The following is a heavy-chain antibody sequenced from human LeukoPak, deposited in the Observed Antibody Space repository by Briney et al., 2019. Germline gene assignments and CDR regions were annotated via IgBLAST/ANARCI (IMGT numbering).Heavy chain of an antibody. D-gene: IGHD3-22*01. J-gene: IGHJ4*02. CDR2: IYTSGST. Sequence: SETLSLTCTVSGGSISSGSYYWSWIRQPAGKGLEWIGRIYTSGSTNYNPSLKSRVTISVDTSKNQFSLKLGSVTAADTAVYYCAREDYDSRTPRGYWGQGTLVTVSS. V-gene: IGHV4-61*02. CDR1: GGSISSGSYY. CDR3: AREDYDSRTPRGY.